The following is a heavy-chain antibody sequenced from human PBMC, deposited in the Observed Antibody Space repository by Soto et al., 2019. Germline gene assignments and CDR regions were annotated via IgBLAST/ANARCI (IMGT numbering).Heavy chain of an antibody. V-gene: IGHV3-11*01. CDR2: INTLSSAI. Sequence: PEGSLRLSCAGSGFTFSDYYMTWIRQAPGKGLEWVSYINTLSSAIYYADSVKGRFTISRDNAKNSLYLQMNSLRAEDTAVYYCARRLQWQLRPLDSWGRGTLVTVS. J-gene: IGHJ4*02. CDR1: GFTFSDYY. D-gene: IGHD6-19*01. CDR3: ARRLQWQLRPLDS.